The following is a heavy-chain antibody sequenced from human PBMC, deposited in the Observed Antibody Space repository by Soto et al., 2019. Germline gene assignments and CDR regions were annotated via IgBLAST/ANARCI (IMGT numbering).Heavy chain of an antibody. CDR3: AGGRIQWLRLRNGGMDV. D-gene: IGHD5-12*01. V-gene: IGHV4-31*03. CDR2: IYYSGST. J-gene: IGHJ6*04. CDR1: GGSISSGGYY. Sequence: QVQLQESGPGLVKPSQTLSLTCTVSGGSISSGGYYWSWIRQHPGKGLEWIGYIYYSGSTYYNPFLNSRVTISVDTSKNQFSLKLSSVTAADTAVYYCAGGRIQWLRLRNGGMDVWGKGTTVTVSS.